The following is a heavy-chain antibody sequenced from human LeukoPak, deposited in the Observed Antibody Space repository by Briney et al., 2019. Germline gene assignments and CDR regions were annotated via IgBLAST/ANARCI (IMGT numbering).Heavy chain of an antibody. CDR1: GGSISSSNYY. CDR2: IFYSGNT. J-gene: IGHJ5*02. CDR3: ARDSWSRGGRWFDP. V-gene: IGHV4-39*07. Sequence: SETLSLTCTVSGGSISSSNYYWGWIRQPPGMGLEWIGSIFYSGNTYYNPSLNSRVTISVDTSKNQFSLKLSSVTAADTAVYYCARDSWSRGGRWFDPWGQGTLVTVSS. D-gene: IGHD3-10*01.